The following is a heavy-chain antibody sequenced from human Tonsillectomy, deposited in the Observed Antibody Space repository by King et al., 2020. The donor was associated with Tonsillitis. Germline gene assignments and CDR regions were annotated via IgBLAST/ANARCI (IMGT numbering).Heavy chain of an antibody. J-gene: IGHJ3*02. CDR3: ARDPGSSIWSKGAFDI. CDR1: GFTFNTYA. V-gene: IGHV3-33*01. CDR2: IWYDGSNK. D-gene: IGHD6-13*01. Sequence: VQLVESGGEVVQPGKSLRLSCEASGFTFNTYAMHWVRQAPGKGLAWVAGIWYDGSNKNYADSVKGRFTIARDNSKNTLSLQMNSLKDEDTALYYCARDPGSSIWSKGAFDIWGQGTMVTVSS.